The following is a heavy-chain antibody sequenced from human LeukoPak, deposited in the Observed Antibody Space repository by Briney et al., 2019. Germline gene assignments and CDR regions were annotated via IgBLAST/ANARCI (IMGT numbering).Heavy chain of an antibody. CDR3: AKRQEYSGSYNAFDI. Sequence: GGSLRLSCAASGFTFSSYAMSWVRQAPGKGLEWVSAISGSGGSTYYADSAKGRFTISRDNSKNTLYLQMNSLRAEDTAVYYCAKRQEYSGSYNAFDIWGQGTMVSVSS. CDR1: GFTFSSYA. J-gene: IGHJ3*02. V-gene: IGHV3-23*01. D-gene: IGHD1-26*01. CDR2: ISGSGGST.